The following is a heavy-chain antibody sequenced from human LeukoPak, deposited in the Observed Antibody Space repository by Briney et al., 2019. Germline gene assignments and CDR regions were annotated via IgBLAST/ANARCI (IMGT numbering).Heavy chain of an antibody. V-gene: IGHV4-59*01. CDR1: GGSISSYY. J-gene: IGHJ4*02. CDR3: AITRLGQWPVYYFDY. Sequence: SETLSLTCTVSGGSISSYYWSWIRQPPGKGLEWIGYIYYSGSTNYNPSLKSRVTISVDTSKNQFSLKLSSVTSADTAVYYCAITRLGQWPVYYFDYWGQGNLVTVSS. D-gene: IGHD6-19*01. CDR2: IYYSGST.